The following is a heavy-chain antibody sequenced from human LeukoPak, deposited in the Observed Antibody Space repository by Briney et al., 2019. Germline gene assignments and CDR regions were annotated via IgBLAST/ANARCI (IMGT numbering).Heavy chain of an antibody. CDR1: GFNFTTYG. V-gene: IGHV3-33*01. Sequence: GGSLRLSCAAFGFNFTTYGMHWVRQAPGKGLEWVALVWYDGTIKYYADSVKGRFTISRDNSKNTLFLQMSSLRAEDTALYYCARGGRGASNWTPYNWFDPWGQGTLVTVSS. J-gene: IGHJ5*02. CDR3: ARGGRGASNWTPYNWFDP. CDR2: VWYDGTIK. D-gene: IGHD3/OR15-3a*01.